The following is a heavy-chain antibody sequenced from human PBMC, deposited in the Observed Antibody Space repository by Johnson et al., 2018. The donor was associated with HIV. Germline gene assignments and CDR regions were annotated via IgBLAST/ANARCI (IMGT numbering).Heavy chain of an antibody. CDR2: INWNGGST. J-gene: IGHJ3*02. Sequence: VLLVESGGGLVQPGRSLRLSCEASGFTFDDYGMSWVRQVPGQGLEWVSGINWNGGSTGYADSVKGRFTISRDNAKNTLYLQMNSLRAEDTAVYYCAKDRNYDILSIWGQGTVVTVSS. V-gene: IGHV3-20*04. D-gene: IGHD3-9*01. CDR3: AKDRNYDILSI. CDR1: GFTFDDYG.